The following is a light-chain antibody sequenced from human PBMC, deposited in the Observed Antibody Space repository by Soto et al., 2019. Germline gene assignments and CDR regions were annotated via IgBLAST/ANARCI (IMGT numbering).Light chain of an antibody. V-gene: IGKV4-1*01. J-gene: IGKJ1*01. Sequence: DIVMTQSPDSLAVSLGERATIKCKSSKSVLYSSNNKNYLAWYQQKPGQPPKLLIYWASTRESGVPDRFSGSGSGTDFTLTIRSLQAEDVAVYYCQQHYSTPPTFGQGTKVEIK. CDR3: QQHYSTPPT. CDR1: KSVLYSSNNKNY. CDR2: WAS.